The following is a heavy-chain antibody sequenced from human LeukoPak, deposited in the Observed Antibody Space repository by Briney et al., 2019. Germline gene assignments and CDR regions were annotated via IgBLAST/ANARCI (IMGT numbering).Heavy chain of an antibody. D-gene: IGHD1-14*01. CDR3: ARELTGQAKAFVDDAFDI. J-gene: IGHJ3*02. Sequence: SVKVSCKASGGTFSSCAISWVRQAPGQGLEWMGGIIPIFGTANYAQKFQGRVTITADESTSTAYMELSSLRSEDTAVYYCARELTGQAKAFVDDAFDIWGQGTMVTVSS. CDR1: GGTFSSCA. CDR2: IIPIFGTA. V-gene: IGHV1-69*13.